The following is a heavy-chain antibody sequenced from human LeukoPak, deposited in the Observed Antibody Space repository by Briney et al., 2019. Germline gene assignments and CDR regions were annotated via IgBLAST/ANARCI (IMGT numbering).Heavy chain of an antibody. CDR2: INHSGST. CDR3: ARGRDSIAVAGTKFDY. D-gene: IGHD6-19*01. V-gene: IGHV4-34*01. Sequence: SETLSLTCAVYGGSFSGYYWSWIRQPPGKGLEWIGEINHSGSTNYNPSLKSRVTISVDTSKNQFSLKLSSVTAADTAVYYCARGRDSIAVAGTKFDYWGQGTLVTVSS. CDR1: GGSFSGYY. J-gene: IGHJ4*02.